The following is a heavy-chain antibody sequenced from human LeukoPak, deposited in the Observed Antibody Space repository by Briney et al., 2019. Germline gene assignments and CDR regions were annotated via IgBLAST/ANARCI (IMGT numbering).Heavy chain of an antibody. D-gene: IGHD1-26*01. V-gene: IGHV3-9*01. CDR1: GFTFDDYA. CDR2: ISWNSGSI. J-gene: IGHJ3*02. CDR3: AKSIREPVDAFDI. Sequence: GRSLRLSCAASGFTFDDYAMHWVRQAPGKGLEWVSGISWNSGSIGYADSVKGRFTISRDNAKNSLYLQMNSLRAEDTALYYCAKSIREPVDAFDIWGQGTMVTVSS.